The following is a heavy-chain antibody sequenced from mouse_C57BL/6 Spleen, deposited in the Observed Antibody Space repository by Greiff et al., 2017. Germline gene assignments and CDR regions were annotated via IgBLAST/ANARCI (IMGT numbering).Heavy chain of an antibody. CDR2: INPNNGGT. CDR3: AGTTVVATDWYFDV. J-gene: IGHJ1*03. Sequence: VHLQQSGPELVKPGASVKISCKASGYTFTDYYMNWVKQSHGKSLEWIGDINPNNGGTSYNQKFKGKATLTVDKSSSTAYMELRSLTSEDSAVYYCAGTTVVATDWYFDVWGTGTTVTVSS. CDR1: GYTFTDYY. V-gene: IGHV1-26*01. D-gene: IGHD1-1*01.